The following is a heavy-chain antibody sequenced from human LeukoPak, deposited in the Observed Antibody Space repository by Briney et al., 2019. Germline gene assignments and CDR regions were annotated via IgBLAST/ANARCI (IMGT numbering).Heavy chain of an antibody. J-gene: IGHJ6*03. CDR3: ASSGGYCSGGSCQNYYYYYYMDV. D-gene: IGHD2-15*01. CDR1: GGTFSSYA. Sequence: SVKVSCKASGGTFSSYAISWVRQAPGQGLEWMGGIIPIFGTANYAQKFQGRVTITADKSTSTAYMELSSLRSEGTAVYYCASSGGYCSGGSCQNYYYYYYMDVWGKGTTVTVSS. V-gene: IGHV1-69*06. CDR2: IIPIFGTA.